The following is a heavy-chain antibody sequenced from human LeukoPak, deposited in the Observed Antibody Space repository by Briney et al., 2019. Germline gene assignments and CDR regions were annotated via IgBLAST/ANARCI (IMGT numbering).Heavy chain of an antibody. CDR1: GYTFTSYG. V-gene: IGHV1-18*01. CDR2: ISAYNGNT. J-gene: IGHJ5*02. Sequence: GASVKVSCKASGYTFTSYGISWVRQAPGQGLEWMGWISAYNGNTNYAQKLQGRVTMTTDTSTSTAYMELRSLRSDDTAVCYCARSGGWPLDLDWFDPWGQGTLVTVSS. D-gene: IGHD6-19*01. CDR3: ARSGGWPLDLDWFDP.